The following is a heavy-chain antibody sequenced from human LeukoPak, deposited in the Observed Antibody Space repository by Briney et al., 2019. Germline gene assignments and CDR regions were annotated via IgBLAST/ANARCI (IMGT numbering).Heavy chain of an antibody. CDR2: ISGSGGST. J-gene: IGHJ4*02. Sequence: GGSLRLSCAAPGFTFSSYGMSWVRQAPGKGLEWVSAISGSGGSTYYADSVKGRFTISRDNSKNTLYLQMNSLRAEDTAVYYCAKVSGSYIRDYFDYWGQGTLVTVSS. D-gene: IGHD1-26*01. V-gene: IGHV3-23*01. CDR1: GFTFSSYG. CDR3: AKVSGSYIRDYFDY.